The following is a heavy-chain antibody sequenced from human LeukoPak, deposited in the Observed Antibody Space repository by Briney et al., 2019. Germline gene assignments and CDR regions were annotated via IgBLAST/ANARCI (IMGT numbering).Heavy chain of an antibody. Sequence: GGSLRLSCAASGFTFSTYAMTWVRQAPGKGLEWVSAISGSGGSTYYADSVKGRFTISRDNSKNTLYLQMYSLRAEDTAVYYCAKAQVPGIAAAGTVGYWGQGTLVTVSS. CDR2: ISGSGGST. J-gene: IGHJ4*02. D-gene: IGHD6-13*01. CDR3: AKAQVPGIAAAGTVGY. V-gene: IGHV3-23*01. CDR1: GFTFSTYA.